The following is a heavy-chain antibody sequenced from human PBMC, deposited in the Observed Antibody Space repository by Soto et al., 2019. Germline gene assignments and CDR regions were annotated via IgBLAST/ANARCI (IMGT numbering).Heavy chain of an antibody. CDR2: VDPRSGDR. CDR3: AIDNYCPLDY. CDR1: GYTFTDLY. V-gene: IGHV1-2*02. Sequence: QVQLVQSGAELKKPGASVRVSCKPSGYTFTDLYIHWVRQAPGQGLEWMGWVDPRSGDRRNTQKFQGRVTMSRDTSTSTVYMELNSLTSDDTAFYSCAIDNYCPLDYWGQGTLVTVSS. J-gene: IGHJ4*02. D-gene: IGHD2-15*01.